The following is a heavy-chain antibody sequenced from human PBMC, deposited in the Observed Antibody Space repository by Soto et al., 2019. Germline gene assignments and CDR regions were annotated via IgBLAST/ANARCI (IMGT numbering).Heavy chain of an antibody. CDR3: ARGIAVAGIPFDY. J-gene: IGHJ4*02. Sequence: QVQLQQWGAGLLKPSETLSLTCAVYGGSFSGYYWSWIRQPPGKGLEWIGEINHSGSTNYNPSLKRRVTISVDTSKNQFSLKLSSVTAADTAVYYCARGIAVAGIPFDYWGQGTLVTVSS. CDR1: GGSFSGYY. V-gene: IGHV4-34*01. CDR2: INHSGST. D-gene: IGHD6-19*01.